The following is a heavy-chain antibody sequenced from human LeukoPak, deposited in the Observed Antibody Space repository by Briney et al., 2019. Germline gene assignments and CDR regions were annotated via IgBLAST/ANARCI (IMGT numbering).Heavy chain of an antibody. D-gene: IGHD3-22*01. CDR1: GYTFTSYD. V-gene: IGHV1-18*01. CDR3: ARGYDSSGYYYYYFDY. CDR2: ISAYNGNT. Sequence: ASVKVSCKASGYTFTSYDISWVRQAPGQGLEWMGWISAYNGNTNYAQKLQGRVTMTTDTSTSTAYMELRSLRSDDTAVYYCARGYDSSGYYYYYFDYWGLGTLVTVSS. J-gene: IGHJ4*02.